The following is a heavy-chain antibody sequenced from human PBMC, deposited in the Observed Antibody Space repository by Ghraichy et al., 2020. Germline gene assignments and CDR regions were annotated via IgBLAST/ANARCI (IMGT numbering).Heavy chain of an antibody. J-gene: IGHJ4*02. CDR1: GGSFSGYY. Sequence: SETLSLTCAVYGGSFSGYYWSWIRQPPGKGLEWIGEINHSGSTNYNPSLKSRVTISVDTSKNQFSLKLSSVTAADTAVYYCARGRIGPVPLTLDYWGQGTLVTVSS. CDR2: INHSGST. D-gene: IGHD2-15*01. V-gene: IGHV4-34*01. CDR3: ARGRIGPVPLTLDY.